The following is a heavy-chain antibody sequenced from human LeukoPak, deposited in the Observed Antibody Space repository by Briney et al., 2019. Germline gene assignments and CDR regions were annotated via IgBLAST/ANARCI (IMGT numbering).Heavy chain of an antibody. CDR3: VTENGRSFGVAWFDP. D-gene: IGHD3-3*01. CDR2: FDPEDGET. J-gene: IGHJ5*02. Sequence: ASVKVSCKVSGYTLTELSMHWVRQAPGKGLEWMGGFDPEDGETIYAQKFQGRVTMTEDTSTDTAYMELSSLRSEDTAVYYCVTENGRSFGVAWFDPWGQGTLVTVSS. V-gene: IGHV1-24*01. CDR1: GYTLTELS.